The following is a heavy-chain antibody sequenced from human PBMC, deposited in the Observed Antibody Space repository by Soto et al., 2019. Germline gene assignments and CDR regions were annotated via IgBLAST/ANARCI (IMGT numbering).Heavy chain of an antibody. CDR1: GFTFSSYG. CDR3: AKDRNSGSPPVTVAYYYGMDV. V-gene: IGHV3-30*18. D-gene: IGHD1-26*01. Sequence: LRLSCAASGFTFSSYGMHWVRQAPGKGLEWVAVISYDGSNKYYADSVKGRFTISRDNSKNTLYLQMNSPRAEDTAVYYCAKDRNSGSPPVTVAYYYGMDVWGQGTTVTVSS. J-gene: IGHJ6*02. CDR2: ISYDGSNK.